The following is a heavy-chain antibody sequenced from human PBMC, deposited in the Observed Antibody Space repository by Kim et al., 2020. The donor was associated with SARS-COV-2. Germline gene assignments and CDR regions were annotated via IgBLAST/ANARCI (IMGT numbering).Heavy chain of an antibody. Sequence: SRVTISVDTSKNQFSLKLSSVTAADTAVYYCASIQLLWFGELLTRGGMDVWGQGTTVTVSS. CDR3: ASIQLLWFGELLTRGGMDV. J-gene: IGHJ6*02. V-gene: IGHV4-39*01. D-gene: IGHD3-10*01.